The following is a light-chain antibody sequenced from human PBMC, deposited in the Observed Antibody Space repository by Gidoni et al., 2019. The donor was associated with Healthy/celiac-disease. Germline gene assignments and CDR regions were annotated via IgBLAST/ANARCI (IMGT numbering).Light chain of an antibody. V-gene: IGKV1-6*01. Sequence: AIQMTQSPSSLSASVGDRVTITCRASQGIRNDLGWYQQKPGKAPKLLIYAASSLQSGVPSRFSGSGSGTDFTLTISSLQPEDFATYYCLHDYNYPRTFXQXTKVEIK. J-gene: IGKJ1*01. CDR2: AAS. CDR1: QGIRND. CDR3: LHDYNYPRT.